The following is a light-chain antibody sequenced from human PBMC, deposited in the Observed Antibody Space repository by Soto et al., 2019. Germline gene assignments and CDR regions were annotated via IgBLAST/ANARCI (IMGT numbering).Light chain of an antibody. CDR2: GNT. CDR1: SSNIGAGYD. J-gene: IGLJ1*01. Sequence: QSALTQPPSVSGAPGQRVTMSCTGSSSNIGAGYDVHWYQQLPGTAPKLLISGNTNRPSGVPDRFSGSKSGTSASLAITGLQAEDEADYYCQSYDSSLSGYVFGTGTKATVL. CDR3: QSYDSSLSGYV. V-gene: IGLV1-40*01.